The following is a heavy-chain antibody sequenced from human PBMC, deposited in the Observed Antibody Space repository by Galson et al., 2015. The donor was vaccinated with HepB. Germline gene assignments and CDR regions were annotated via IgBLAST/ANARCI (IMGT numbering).Heavy chain of an antibody. CDR3: ARSRSDGVISSGWYLFDY. Sequence: SLRLSCAASGFTFSSHSMHWVRQAPGKGLDWVAVISYDGTKTFYAASVKGRFTISRDDSLNTLYLQMNSLRVDDTAIYYCARSRSDGVISSGWYLFDYWGQGMLVTVSS. CDR2: ISYDGTKT. D-gene: IGHD6-19*01. CDR1: GFTFSSHS. V-gene: IGHV3-30*14. J-gene: IGHJ4*02.